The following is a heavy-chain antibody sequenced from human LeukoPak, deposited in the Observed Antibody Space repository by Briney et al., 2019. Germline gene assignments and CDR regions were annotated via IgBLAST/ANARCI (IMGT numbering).Heavy chain of an antibody. CDR2: ISAGGGST. V-gene: IGHV3-23*01. J-gene: IGHJ4*02. CDR3: AKGRLWLTYHFDY. D-gene: IGHD5-12*01. CDR1: GFIFSSYA. Sequence: GGSLRLSCAASGFIFSSYAMSWVRQAPGKGLEWVSAISAGGGSTYYADSVKGRFTVSRDNSKNTLYLQMSGLRAEDTAVYYCAKGRLWLTYHFDYWGQGTLVTVSS.